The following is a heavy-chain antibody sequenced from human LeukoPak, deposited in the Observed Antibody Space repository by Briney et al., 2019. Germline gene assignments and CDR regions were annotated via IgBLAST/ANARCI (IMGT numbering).Heavy chain of an antibody. CDR3: ARTTMVRGTYYMDV. V-gene: IGHV4-59*01. J-gene: IGHJ6*03. Sequence: PSETLSLTCTVSGGSITSYYWTWIRQPPGKGLEWIGYIYYSGYTNYNPSLKSRVTISVDTSKNQFSLKLSSVTAADTAVYYCARTTMVRGTYYMDVWGKGTTVTISS. CDR2: IYYSGYT. D-gene: IGHD3-10*01. CDR1: GGSITSYY.